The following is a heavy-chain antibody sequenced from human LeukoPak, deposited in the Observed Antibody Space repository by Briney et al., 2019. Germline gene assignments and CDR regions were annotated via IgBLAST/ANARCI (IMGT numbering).Heavy chain of an antibody. CDR3: ARIPRYPIIRAFDI. CDR1: GYTFTGYY. D-gene: IGHD1-1*01. J-gene: IGHJ3*02. CDR2: INPNSGGT. Sequence: ASVKVSCKASGYTFTGYYMHWVRQAPGQGLEWMGWINPNSGGTNYAQKFQGRVTMTRDTSISTAYMELGRLRSDDTAVYYCARIPRYPIIRAFDIWGQGTMVTVSS. V-gene: IGHV1-2*02.